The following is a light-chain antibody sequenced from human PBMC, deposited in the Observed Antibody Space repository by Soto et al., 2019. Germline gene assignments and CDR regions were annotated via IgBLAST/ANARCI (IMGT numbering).Light chain of an antibody. CDR3: MQSRKLPYT. J-gene: IGKJ2*01. V-gene: IGKV2D-29*01. Sequence: DIVLTQTPLFLSVTPGQPASISCRSTQSLLHSDGKTYFYWWLQKAGQPPQLLIYEVSNRFSVVSERLSGSGSGTDFTLKISRVEADDVGIYCYMQSRKLPYTFGRGTKLEIK. CDR2: EVS. CDR1: QSLLHSDGKTY.